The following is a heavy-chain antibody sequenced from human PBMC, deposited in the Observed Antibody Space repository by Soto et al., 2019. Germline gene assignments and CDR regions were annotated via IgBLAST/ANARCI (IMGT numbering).Heavy chain of an antibody. CDR2: IYWDDDK. CDR1: GFSLSTGGVG. Sequence: QITLKESGPPLVKPTQTLTLTCTFSGFSLSTGGVGVGWIRQPPGKALEWLALIYWDDDKRYSPSLKSRLTITTDTSKNQVVLTMTNMDPVDTATYYCAHSRCGGDCLQSYSSHYYFGMDVWGQGTTVTVSS. CDR3: AHSRCGGDCLQSYSSHYYFGMDV. J-gene: IGHJ6*02. D-gene: IGHD2-21*02. V-gene: IGHV2-5*02.